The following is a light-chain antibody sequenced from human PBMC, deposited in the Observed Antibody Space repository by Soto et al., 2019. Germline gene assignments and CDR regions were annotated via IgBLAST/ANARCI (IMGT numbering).Light chain of an antibody. V-gene: IGKV3-20*01. CDR3: QQFGTSPRIT. J-gene: IGKJ5*01. CDR1: QSVTSNY. Sequence: IVLTQSPGTLSLSPGERATLSCRASQSVTSNYLAWYQQKPGQAPRLLIYGASTRASDIPDRFSGSVSGTDFTLTIISLEPEDSAIYYCQQFGTSPRITFAQATRLDIK. CDR2: GAS.